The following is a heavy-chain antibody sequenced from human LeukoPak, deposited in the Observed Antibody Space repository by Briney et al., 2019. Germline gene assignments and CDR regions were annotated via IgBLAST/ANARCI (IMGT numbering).Heavy chain of an antibody. Sequence: ASVKVSCKASGYTFTSYDINWVRQAAGQGFEWMGWMHPNSGDTGYAHNLQGRITITRDSSTATVFMELSSLRSEDTAMYYCARGRLNGNVDFWGQGTLITVSS. CDR1: GYTFTSYD. V-gene: IGHV1-8*01. CDR2: MHPNSGDT. CDR3: ARGRLNGNVDF. D-gene: IGHD1-20*01. J-gene: IGHJ4*02.